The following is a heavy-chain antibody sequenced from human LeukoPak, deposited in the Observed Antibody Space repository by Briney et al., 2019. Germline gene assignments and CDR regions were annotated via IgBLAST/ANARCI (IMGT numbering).Heavy chain of an antibody. J-gene: IGHJ4*02. CDR3: ARAPRSGYYFVY. Sequence: GSVRVSCKASGYTFTSYYMHWVRQAPGQGLEWMGIINPSGGSTSYAQKFQGRVTMTRDTSTSTVYMELSSLRSEDTAVYYCARAPRSGYYFVYCGQGTLVTVSS. D-gene: IGHD3-3*01. CDR2: INPSGGST. V-gene: IGHV1-46*01. CDR1: GYTFTSYY.